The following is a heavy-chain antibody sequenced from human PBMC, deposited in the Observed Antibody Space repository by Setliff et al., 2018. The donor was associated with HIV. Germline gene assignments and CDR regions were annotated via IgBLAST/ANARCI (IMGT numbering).Heavy chain of an antibody. V-gene: IGHV5-51*01. CDR2: VWPDDSDT. CDR3: ARGFYGDYYFDY. Sequence: GESLKISCKGSGYKFTTNWIAWVRQMPGKGLEWMGIVWPDDSDTRYSPSFQGQVTISADKTTNTAYLQWSSLKASDTAMYYCARGFYGDYYFDYWGQGTLVTVSS. CDR1: GYKFTTNW. D-gene: IGHD4-17*01. J-gene: IGHJ4*02.